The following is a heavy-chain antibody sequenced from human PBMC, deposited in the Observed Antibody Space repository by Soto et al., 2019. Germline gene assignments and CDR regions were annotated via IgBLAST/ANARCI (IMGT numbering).Heavy chain of an antibody. V-gene: IGHV4-30-2*01. CDR2: IYHSGST. D-gene: IGHD2-2*01. CDR1: GGSISSGGYS. J-gene: IGHJ6*02. Sequence: SETLSLTCAVSGGSISSGGYSWSWIRQPPGKGLEWIGYIYHSGSTYYNPSLKSRVTISVDRSKNQFSLKLSSVTAADTAVYYRARLATLGYCSSTSCHTYYGMDVWGQGTTLTVSS. CDR3: ARLATLGYCSSTSCHTYYGMDV.